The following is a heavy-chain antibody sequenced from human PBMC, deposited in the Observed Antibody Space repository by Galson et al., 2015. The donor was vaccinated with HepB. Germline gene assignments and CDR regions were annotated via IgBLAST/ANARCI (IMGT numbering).Heavy chain of an antibody. J-gene: IGHJ3*02. Sequence: SVKVSCKASGGTFSSYAISWVRQAPGQGLEWMGGIIPMFGTANYAQKFQGRVTITADEYMSTVYIELSSLRSEDTAVYYCARVGRGDAFDIWGQGTMVTVSS. V-gene: IGHV1-69*13. CDR3: ARVGRGDAFDI. D-gene: IGHD1-26*01. CDR2: IIPMFGTA. CDR1: GGTFSSYA.